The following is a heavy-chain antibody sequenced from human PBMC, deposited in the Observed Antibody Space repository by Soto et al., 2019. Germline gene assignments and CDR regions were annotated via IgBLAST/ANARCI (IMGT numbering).Heavy chain of an antibody. CDR3: AIVVRYFDWPQEQGFDY. D-gene: IGHD3-9*01. CDR1: GGTFSSYA. V-gene: IGHV1-69*01. J-gene: IGHJ4*02. CDR2: IIPIFGTA. Sequence: QVQLVQSGAEVKKPGSSVKVSCKASGGTFSSYAISWVRQAPGQGLEWMGGIIPIFGTANYAQKFQGRVTITADESTSTAYMELSSLRSEETAVYYCAIVVRYFDWPQEQGFDYWGQGTLVTVSS.